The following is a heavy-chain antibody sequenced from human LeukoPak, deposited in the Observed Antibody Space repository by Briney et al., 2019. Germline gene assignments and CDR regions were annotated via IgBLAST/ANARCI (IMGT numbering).Heavy chain of an antibody. CDR3: TRDPTQYLRYGYFDY. Sequence: PGGSLRLSCTASGFTFSSSAMNWVRQAPGKGLEWVSSINNVGSHIYYAGSVRGRFTISRDNAKNSLYLQMSSLRAEDTAVYYCTRDPTQYLRYGYFDYWGQGTPVTVSS. D-gene: IGHD4-11*01. CDR2: INNVGSHI. V-gene: IGHV3-21*01. J-gene: IGHJ4*02. CDR1: GFTFSSSA.